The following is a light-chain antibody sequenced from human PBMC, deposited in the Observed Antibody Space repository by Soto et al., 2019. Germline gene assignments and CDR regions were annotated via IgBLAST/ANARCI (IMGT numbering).Light chain of an antibody. CDR2: AAS. V-gene: IGKV1-8*01. CDR3: QQYYSYPLT. Sequence: AIRMTQSPSSFSASTGDRVTITCRASQGISSYLAWYQQKPGKAPKLLIYAASTLQSGVPSRFSGSGSGTDSTLTISYLQSEDFATYHCQQYYSYPLTFGGGTKLEIK. CDR1: QGISSY. J-gene: IGKJ4*01.